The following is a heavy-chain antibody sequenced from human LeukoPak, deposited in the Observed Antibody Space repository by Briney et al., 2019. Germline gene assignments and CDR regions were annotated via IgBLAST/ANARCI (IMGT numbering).Heavy chain of an antibody. V-gene: IGHV3-33*08. Sequence: GGSLRLSCVASGFSLSGYWMYWVRQAPGKGPEWVAVIWYDGSNKNYADSVKGRFTISRDNSKNTLYLEMNSLRAEDTAVYYCARDLRKGVFLDYWGQGTLVTVSS. CDR1: GFSLSGYW. D-gene: IGHD1-14*01. CDR3: ARDLRKGVFLDY. CDR2: IWYDGSNK. J-gene: IGHJ4*02.